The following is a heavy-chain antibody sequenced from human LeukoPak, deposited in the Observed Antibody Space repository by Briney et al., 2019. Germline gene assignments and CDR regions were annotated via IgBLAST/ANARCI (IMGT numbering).Heavy chain of an antibody. CDR2: TYFSGRT. Sequence: SETLSLTCPVSGGSISSSSYYWGWIRQPPGKGLEWIGSTYFSGRTYYNPPLKSRLTISVDTSKNQFSLKLTSVTAADTAVYYCARHVGSGSYFDHWGQGTLVSVST. CDR3: ARHVGSGSYFDH. D-gene: IGHD1-1*01. CDR1: GGSISSSSYY. J-gene: IGHJ4*02. V-gene: IGHV4-39*01.